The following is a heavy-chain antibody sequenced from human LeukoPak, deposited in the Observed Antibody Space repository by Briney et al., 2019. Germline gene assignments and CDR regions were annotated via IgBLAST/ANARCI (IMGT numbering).Heavy chain of an antibody. D-gene: IGHD2-15*01. CDR1: GFTFSSYE. Sequence: PGGSLRLSCAASGFTFSSYEMNWVRQAPGKGLEWVSYISSSGSTIYYADSVKGRFTISRDNSKNTLYLQMNSLRAEDTAVYYCAREADLHLSNDAFDIWGQGTMVTVSS. J-gene: IGHJ3*02. CDR2: ISSSGSTI. CDR3: AREADLHLSNDAFDI. V-gene: IGHV3-48*03.